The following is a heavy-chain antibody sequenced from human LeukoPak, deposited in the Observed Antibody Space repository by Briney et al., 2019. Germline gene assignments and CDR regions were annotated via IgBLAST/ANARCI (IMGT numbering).Heavy chain of an antibody. CDR2: INHSGST. CDR1: GGSFSGYY. CDR3: ARHGALDYYDSSGYYSWVFDY. J-gene: IGHJ4*02. V-gene: IGHV4-34*01. Sequence: SETLSLTCAVYGGSFSGYYWSWIRQPPGKGLEWIGEINHSGSTNYNPSLKSRVTISVDTSKNQFSLKLSSVTAADTAVYYCARHGALDYYDSSGYYSWVFDYWGQGTLVTVSS. D-gene: IGHD3-22*01.